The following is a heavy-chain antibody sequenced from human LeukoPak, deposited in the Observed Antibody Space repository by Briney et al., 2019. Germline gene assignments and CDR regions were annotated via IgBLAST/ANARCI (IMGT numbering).Heavy chain of an antibody. CDR1: GFTFSSYN. V-gene: IGHV3-21*01. Sequence: GGSLRLSCPASGFTFSSYNMNWVRQAPGKGLEWVSSISSTNTYMYYADSVKGRFTISRDNAKNSLYLQMNSLRAEDTAVYYCAKEKGGSYPNDAFDIWGQGTLVPVSS. J-gene: IGHJ3*02. CDR2: ISSTNTYM. CDR3: AKEKGGSYPNDAFDI. D-gene: IGHD1-26*01.